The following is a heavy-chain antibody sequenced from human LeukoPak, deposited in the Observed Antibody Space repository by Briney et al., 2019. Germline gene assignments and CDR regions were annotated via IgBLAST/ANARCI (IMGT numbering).Heavy chain of an antibody. V-gene: IGHV4-39*07. CDR1: GGSIRSLGYS. CDR3: ARSTGFYATYHMDV. J-gene: IGHJ6*03. Sequence: PSETLSLTCSVSGGSIRSLGYSWGWIRQPPGKGLEWIASMYYTGTTYYNPSLKSRVTMSLDTSNNQFSLRLSSVTAADTAVYYCARSTGFYATYHMDVWGKGTTVTVSS. CDR2: MYYTGTT. D-gene: IGHD3-22*01.